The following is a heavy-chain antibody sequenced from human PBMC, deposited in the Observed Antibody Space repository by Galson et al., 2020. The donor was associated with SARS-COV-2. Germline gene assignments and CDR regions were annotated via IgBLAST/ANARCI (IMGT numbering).Heavy chain of an antibody. CDR2: ISYDGSNK. CDR1: GFTFSSYA. J-gene: IGHJ4*02. D-gene: IGHD3-10*01. Sequence: SGGSLRLSCAASGFTFSSYAMHWVRQAPGKGLEWVAVISYDGSNKYYADSVKGRFTISRDNSKNTLYLQMNSLRAEDTAVYYCGSGSYWQKIDYWGQGTLVTVSS. V-gene: IGHV3-30*04. CDR3: GSGSYWQKIDY.